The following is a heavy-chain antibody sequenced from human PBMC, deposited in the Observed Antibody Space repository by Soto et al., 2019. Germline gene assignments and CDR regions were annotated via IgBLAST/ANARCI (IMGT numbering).Heavy chain of an antibody. CDR3: AKIPTLYYDSRSFYGRFDP. CDR2: ISADGRTT. Sequence: PGGSLRLSCAASGFRFSDYSMSWVRQAPGKGLEWVSVISADGRTTYFADSVKGRFTLSRDNFKDTLYLQMDSLRAEDTAVYHCAKIPTLYYDSRSFYGRFDPWGQGTLVTVSS. J-gene: IGHJ5*02. CDR1: GFRFSDYS. D-gene: IGHD3-22*01. V-gene: IGHV3-23*01.